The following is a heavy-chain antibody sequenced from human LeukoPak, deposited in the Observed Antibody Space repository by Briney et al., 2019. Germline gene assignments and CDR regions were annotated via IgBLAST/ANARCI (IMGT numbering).Heavy chain of an antibody. V-gene: IGHV3-48*03. D-gene: IGHD6-19*01. CDR1: GFTFSSYE. CDR2: ISSSGSTI. CDR3: ARARSQQWLVQHYYYYYMDV. J-gene: IGHJ6*03. Sequence: GGSLRLSCAASGFTFSSYEMNWVRLAPGKGREWVSYISSSGSTIYYADSVKGRFTISRDNAKNSLYLQMNSLRAEDTAVYYCARARSQQWLVQHYYYYYMDVWGKGTTVTISS.